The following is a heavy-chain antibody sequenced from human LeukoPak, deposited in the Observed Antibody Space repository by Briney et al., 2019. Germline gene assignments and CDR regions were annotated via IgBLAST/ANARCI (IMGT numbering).Heavy chain of an antibody. CDR2: ISSSSSYI. CDR1: GFTFSSYS. D-gene: IGHD3-22*01. Sequence: GGSLTVPCAASGFTFSSYSMNWVRQAPGKGLEWVSSISSSSSYIYYADSVKGRFTISRDNAKNSLYLQMNSLRAEDTAVYYCARDWYYYDSSGYYGVAEYFQHWGQGTLVTVSS. V-gene: IGHV3-21*01. J-gene: IGHJ1*01. CDR3: ARDWYYYDSSGYYGVAEYFQH.